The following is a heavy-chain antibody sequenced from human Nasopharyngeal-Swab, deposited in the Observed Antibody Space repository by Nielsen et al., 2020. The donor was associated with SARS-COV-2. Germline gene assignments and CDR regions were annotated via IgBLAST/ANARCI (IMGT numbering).Heavy chain of an antibody. CDR1: GYTLTELS. J-gene: IGHJ4*02. D-gene: IGHD1-1*01. CDR3: ARDEGYNWNSYYFDY. Sequence: ASVKVSCKVSGYTLTELSMHWVRQAPGKGLEWMGGFDPEDGETIYAQKFQGRVTITRDTSASTAYMELSSLRSEDTAVYYCARDEGYNWNSYYFDYWGQGTLVTVSS. V-gene: IGHV1-24*01. CDR2: FDPEDGET.